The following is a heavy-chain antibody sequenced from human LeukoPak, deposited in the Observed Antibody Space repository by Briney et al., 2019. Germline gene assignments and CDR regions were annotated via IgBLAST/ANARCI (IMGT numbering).Heavy chain of an antibody. D-gene: IGHD3-3*01. CDR3: ARSLTYYDFWSGYYIGGGYYYNGMDV. CDR1: GFTFSSYS. J-gene: IGHJ6*02. CDR2: ISSSSSTI. V-gene: IGHV3-48*01. Sequence: GGSLRLSCAASGFTFSSYSMNWVRQAPGKGLEWVSYISSSSSTIYYADSVKGRFTISRGNAKNSLYLQMNSLRAEYTAVYYCARSLTYYDFWSGYYIGGGYYYNGMDVWGQGTTVTVSS.